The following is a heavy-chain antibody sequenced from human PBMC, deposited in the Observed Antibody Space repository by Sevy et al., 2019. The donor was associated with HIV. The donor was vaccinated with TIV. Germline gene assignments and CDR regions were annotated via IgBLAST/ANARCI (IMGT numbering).Heavy chain of an antibody. Sequence: GGSLRLSCAASGFTFSSYEMNWVRQAPGKGLEWVSYISSSGSTIYYADSVKGRLTISRDNAKNSLYLQMNSLRAEDTAIYYCARVVYVDTSMVSAFDIWGQGTMVTVSS. CDR3: ARVVYVDTSMVSAFDI. CDR1: GFTFSSYE. D-gene: IGHD5-18*01. CDR2: ISSSGSTI. J-gene: IGHJ3*02. V-gene: IGHV3-48*03.